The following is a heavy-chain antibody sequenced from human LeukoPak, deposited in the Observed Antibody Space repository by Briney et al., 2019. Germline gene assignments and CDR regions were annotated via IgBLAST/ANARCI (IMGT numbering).Heavy chain of an antibody. J-gene: IGHJ4*02. CDR1: GAYISSYF. V-gene: IGHV4-59*01. D-gene: IGHD1-26*01. Sequence: SETLSLTCTVSGAYISSYFWSWIRQPPGKGLEWIGYIHHSGTTNYSPSLKSRVTISVDMSKNQFFLNLTSVTAADTAVYYCARGRLGATYWGQGTLVTVSS. CDR2: IHHSGTT. CDR3: ARGRLGATY.